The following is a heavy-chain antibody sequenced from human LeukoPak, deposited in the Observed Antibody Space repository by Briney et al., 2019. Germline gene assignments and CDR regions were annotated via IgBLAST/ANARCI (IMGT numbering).Heavy chain of an antibody. J-gene: IGHJ6*02. CDR3: ARYYYDSSGYYYDPQRPYGMDV. CDR1: GGSFSGYY. CDR2: IYYSGST. Sequence: PSETLSLTCAVYGGSFSGYYWGWIRQPPGKGLEWIGSIYYSGSTYYNPSLKSRVTISVDTSKNQFSLKLSSVTAADTAVYYCARYYYDSSGYYYDPQRPYGMDVWGQGTTVTVSS. D-gene: IGHD3-22*01. V-gene: IGHV4-39*01.